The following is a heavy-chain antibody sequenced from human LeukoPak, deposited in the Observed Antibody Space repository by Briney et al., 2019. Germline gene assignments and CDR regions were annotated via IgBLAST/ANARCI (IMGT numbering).Heavy chain of an antibody. D-gene: IGHD5-24*01. V-gene: IGHV3-23*01. CDR1: GFTFSSYA. Sequence: GGSLRLSCAASGFTFSSYAMSWVRQAPGKGLEWVSAISGSGGSTYYADSVKGRFTISRDNSKNTLYLQMNSLRAEDTAVYYCARGRWLQEVRYYYYYMDVWGKGTTVTVSS. CDR2: ISGSGGST. J-gene: IGHJ6*03. CDR3: ARGRWLQEVRYYYYYMDV.